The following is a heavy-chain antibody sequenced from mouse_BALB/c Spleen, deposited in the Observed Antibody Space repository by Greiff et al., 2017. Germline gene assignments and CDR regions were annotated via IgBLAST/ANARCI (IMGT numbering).Heavy chain of an antibody. CDR2: ISDGGSYT. CDR1: GFTFSDYY. J-gene: IGHJ4*01. V-gene: IGHV5-4*02. Sequence: EVQGVESGGGLVKPGGSLKLSCAASGFTFSDYYMYWVRQTPEKRLEWVATISDGGSYTYYPDSVKGRFTISRDNAKNNLYLQMSSLKSEDTAMYYCARRGSYAMDYWGQGTSVTVSS. CDR3: ARRGSYAMDY.